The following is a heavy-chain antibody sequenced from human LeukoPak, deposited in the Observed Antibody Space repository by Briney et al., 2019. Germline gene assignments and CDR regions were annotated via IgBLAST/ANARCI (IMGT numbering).Heavy chain of an antibody. CDR1: GGSISISSYY. Sequence: SETLSLTCTVSGGSISISSYYWVWIRQAPGKELEWTGSIYYSGSTYYNPSLKSLVTISVDTPKNQFSPKVSPVTAADTAVYYCARLGGAAAAGIIDYWGQGTLVTVSS. J-gene: IGHJ4*02. V-gene: IGHV4-39*01. CDR3: ARLGGAAAAGIIDY. CDR2: IYYSGST. D-gene: IGHD6-13*01.